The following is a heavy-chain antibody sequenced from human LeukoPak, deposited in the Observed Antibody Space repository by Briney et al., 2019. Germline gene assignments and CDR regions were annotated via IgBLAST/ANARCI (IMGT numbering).Heavy chain of an antibody. J-gene: IGHJ4*02. CDR3: TTDLGTYYHGSQRLIPIDY. CDR2: IKSKTDGETT. CDR1: GFAFSTSA. Sequence: GGSLRLSCAASGFAFSTSAMHWVRQAPGKGLEWIGRIKSKTDGETTNYAEPVRGRFTISRDDSKSAVYLQMNSLKIEDTAVYYCTTDLGTYYHGSQRLIPIDYWGQGTLVTVSS. V-gene: IGHV3-15*01. D-gene: IGHD3-10*01.